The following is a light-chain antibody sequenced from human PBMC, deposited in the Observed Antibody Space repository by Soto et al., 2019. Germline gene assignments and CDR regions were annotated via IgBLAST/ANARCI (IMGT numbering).Light chain of an antibody. J-gene: IGKJ5*01. CDR3: QQFNSHPVT. Sequence: IQLTQSPSSLSASVGDRVTITCRASQGISSDLAWYQQKPGKAPKLLIYSASTLQHGVPSRFSGSGSGTDFTLTIGRLQPEDFATYYCQQFNSHPVTFGQVTRLEI. V-gene: IGKV1-9*01. CDR2: SAS. CDR1: QGISSD.